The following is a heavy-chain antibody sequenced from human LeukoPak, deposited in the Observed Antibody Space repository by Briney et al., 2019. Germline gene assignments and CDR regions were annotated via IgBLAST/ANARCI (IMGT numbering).Heavy chain of an antibody. CDR2: IYHSGST. Sequence: SETLSLTCGVSGGSITTTNWWTWVRQPPGKGLEWIGEIYHSGSTNYNPSLKSRVTISVDKSKNQFSLILSSVTAADTAVYYCARDGSLRLGDWGQGTLVTVSS. V-gene: IGHV4-4*02. D-gene: IGHD3-16*01. CDR3: ARDGSLRLGD. CDR1: GGSITTTNW. J-gene: IGHJ4*02.